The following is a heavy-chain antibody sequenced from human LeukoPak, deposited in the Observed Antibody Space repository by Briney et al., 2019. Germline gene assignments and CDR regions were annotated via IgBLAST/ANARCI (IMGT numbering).Heavy chain of an antibody. J-gene: IGHJ5*02. V-gene: IGHV6-1*01. CDR3: ARDRGIVGGDWFDP. CDR2: TYYRSKWYN. D-gene: IGHD3-22*01. Sequence: SQTLSLTCAISGDSVSSNSAAWNWIRQSPSRGLEWLGRTYYRSKWYNDYAVSVKSRITINPDTSKNQFSLKLSSVTAADTAVYYCARDRGIVGGDWFDPWGQGTLVTVSS. CDR1: GDSVSSNSAA.